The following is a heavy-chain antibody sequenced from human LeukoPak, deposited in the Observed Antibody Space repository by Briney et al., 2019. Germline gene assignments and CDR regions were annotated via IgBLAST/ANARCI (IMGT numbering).Heavy chain of an antibody. D-gene: IGHD3-9*01. J-gene: IGHJ4*02. CDR1: GGSISSSTYY. CDR3: TRGSYDVLTGYSTLGEY. CDR2: IYYSGST. V-gene: IGHV4-39*01. Sequence: WETLYLTCNVSGGSISSSTYYWGWIRQPPGKGLEWIGNIYYSGSTYYNPSLKSRLTISVDTSQGQFSLRLSSVTAADTGLYYCTRGSYDVLTGYSTLGEYWGQGALVTVSS.